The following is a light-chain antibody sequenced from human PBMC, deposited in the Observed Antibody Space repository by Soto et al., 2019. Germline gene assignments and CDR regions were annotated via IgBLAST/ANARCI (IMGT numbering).Light chain of an antibody. Sequence: QSVLTQPPSASGSPGQSVTISCTGTSSDIGAFNSISWYQQYPGKAPKLIIFDITQRPLGVPDRFSGSKSANTASLTVSGLQAEDEADYYCCSYAGSSTYVFGTGTKVTVL. CDR1: SSDIGAFNS. CDR3: CSYAGSSTYV. V-gene: IGLV2-8*01. CDR2: DIT. J-gene: IGLJ1*01.